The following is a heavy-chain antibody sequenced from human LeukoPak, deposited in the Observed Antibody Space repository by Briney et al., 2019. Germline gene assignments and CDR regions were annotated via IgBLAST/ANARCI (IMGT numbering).Heavy chain of an antibody. CDR3: AKVWRTQGLLRYAAFDY. D-gene: IGHD3-9*01. CDR1: GFTFSSYA. J-gene: IGHJ4*02. CDR2: ISGSGGTT. V-gene: IGHV3-23*01. Sequence: TGGSLRLSCAASGFTFSSYAMSWVRQAPGKGLEWVSVISGSGGTTDYADSVKGRFTISRDNSKSTLYLQMNSLRAEDTAVYFCAKVWRTQGLLRYAAFDYWRQGTLVTVSS.